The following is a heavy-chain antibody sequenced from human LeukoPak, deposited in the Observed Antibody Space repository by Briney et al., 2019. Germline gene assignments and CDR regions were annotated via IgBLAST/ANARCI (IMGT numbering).Heavy chain of an antibody. V-gene: IGHV1-69*04. D-gene: IGHD4-23*01. J-gene: IGHJ5*02. CDR1: GGTFISYA. CDR3: ARASVDVNWFDP. Sequence: ASVKVSCKASGGTFISYAISWVRQAPGQGLEWMGRIIPILGITNYAQKFQGRVTITADKSTNTAYMELSSLRSEDTAVYYCARASVDVNWFDPWGQGTLVTVSS. CDR2: IIPILGIT.